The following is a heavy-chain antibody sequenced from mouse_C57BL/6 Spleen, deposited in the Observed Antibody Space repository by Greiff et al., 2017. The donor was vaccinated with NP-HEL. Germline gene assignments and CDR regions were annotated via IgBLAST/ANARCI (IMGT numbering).Heavy chain of an antibody. CDR2: IWGVGST. CDR3: ASATMGY. Sequence: VHLVESGPGLVAPSQSLSITCTVSGFSLTSYGVDWVRQSPGKGLEWLGVIWGVGSTNYNSALKSRLSISKDNSKSQVFVKMNSLQTDDTAMYYCASATMGYWGQGTLVTVSA. J-gene: IGHJ3*01. CDR1: GFSLTSYG. V-gene: IGHV2-6*01. D-gene: IGHD1-1*02.